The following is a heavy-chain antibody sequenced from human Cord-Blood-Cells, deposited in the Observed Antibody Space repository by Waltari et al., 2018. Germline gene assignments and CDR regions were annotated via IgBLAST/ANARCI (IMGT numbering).Heavy chain of an antibody. V-gene: IGHV4-30-4*07. J-gene: IGHJ4*02. D-gene: IGHD3-22*01. Sequence: GSTYYNPSLKSRVTIKVDTSKNQFSLKLSSVTAADTAVYYCARLLPPYYYDSSVYSRDYWGQVTLVTVSS. CDR3: ARLLPPYYYDSSVYSRDY. CDR2: GST.